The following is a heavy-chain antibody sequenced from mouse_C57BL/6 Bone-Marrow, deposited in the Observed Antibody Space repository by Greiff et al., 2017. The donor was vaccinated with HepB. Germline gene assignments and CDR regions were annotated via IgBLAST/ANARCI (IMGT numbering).Heavy chain of an antibody. CDR1: GFTFSDYY. J-gene: IGHJ4*01. CDR3: ARDPPREGAIDY. Sequence: DVKLVESEGGLVQPGSSMKLSCTASGFTFSDYYMAWVRQVPEKGLEWVANINYDGSSTYYLDSLKSRFIISRDNAKNILYLQMSSLKSEDTATYYCARDPPREGAIDYWGQGTSVTVSS. CDR2: INYDGSST. V-gene: IGHV5-16*01.